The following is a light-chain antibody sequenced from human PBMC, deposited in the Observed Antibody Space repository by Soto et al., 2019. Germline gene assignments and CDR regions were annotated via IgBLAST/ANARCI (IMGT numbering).Light chain of an antibody. J-gene: IGKJ5*01. CDR1: QSVSSN. CDR2: GAS. V-gene: IGKV3-20*01. Sequence: EIVMTQSPATLSVSPGERATLSCMASQSVSSNLAWYQQKPGQAPRLLIYGASSRATGIPDRLSGSGSGTGFTLTVSRLEPEDFAVFYCQQYGSSITFGQGTRLEIK. CDR3: QQYGSSIT.